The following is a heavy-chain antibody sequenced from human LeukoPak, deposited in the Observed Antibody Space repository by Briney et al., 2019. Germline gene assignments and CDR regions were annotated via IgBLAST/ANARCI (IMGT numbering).Heavy chain of an antibody. CDR2: IRYDASNK. CDR3: ARGLPNYYGMDV. CDR1: GFTFNIYG. V-gene: IGHV3-30*02. Sequence: PGGSLRLSCAASGFTFNIYGMHWVRQAPGKGLEWVAFIRYDASNKYYADSVKGRFTISRDNAKNTVYLQMNSLRTEDTAVYYCARGLPNYYGMDVWGQGATVTVSS. J-gene: IGHJ6*02.